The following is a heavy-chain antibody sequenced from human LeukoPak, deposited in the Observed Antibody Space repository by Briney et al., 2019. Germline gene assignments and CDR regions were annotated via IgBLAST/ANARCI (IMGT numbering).Heavy chain of an antibody. Sequence: PGGSLRLSCAASGFTFSSYSMNWVRQARGKGREWVSSISSSSSYIYYAASVKGRFTISRDNAKNSLYLQMNRLRAEDTAVYYCARGVRTVVVVAANNWFDPWGQGTLVTVSS. CDR3: ARGVRTVVVVAANNWFDP. CDR1: GFTFSSYS. V-gene: IGHV3-21*01. J-gene: IGHJ5*02. CDR2: ISSSSSYI. D-gene: IGHD2-15*01.